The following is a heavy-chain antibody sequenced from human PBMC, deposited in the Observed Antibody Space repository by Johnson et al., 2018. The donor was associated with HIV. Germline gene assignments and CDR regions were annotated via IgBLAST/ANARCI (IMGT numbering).Heavy chain of an antibody. CDR2: INSDGSST. D-gene: IGHD1-26*01. Sequence: VQLVESGGGLAQPGGSLRLSCTASGFTVSANYMSWVRQAPGKGLEWVSRINSDGSSTSYADSVKGRFTISRDSSKKTVYLHMDSLRVGDTAMYYCAKYGGGGTYFSAFDIWGQGTKVIVSS. J-gene: IGHJ3*02. CDR3: AKYGGGGTYFSAFDI. V-gene: IGHV3-23*04. CDR1: GFTVSANY.